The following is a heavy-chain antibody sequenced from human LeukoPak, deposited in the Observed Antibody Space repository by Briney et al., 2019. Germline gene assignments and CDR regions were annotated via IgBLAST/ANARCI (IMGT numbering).Heavy chain of an antibody. CDR2: IHHSGST. V-gene: IGHV4-59*02. CDR1: GDSVTNHQ. D-gene: IGHD6-6*01. CDR3: ARYPLAFDF. Sequence: SETLSLTCTVSGDSVTNHQWSWVRHPPGKGLEWIAYIHHSGSTNYNPSLKNRATISMDTSKNQFSLRLISVTAAVTAVYYCARYPLAFDFWGQGILVTVSS. J-gene: IGHJ4*02.